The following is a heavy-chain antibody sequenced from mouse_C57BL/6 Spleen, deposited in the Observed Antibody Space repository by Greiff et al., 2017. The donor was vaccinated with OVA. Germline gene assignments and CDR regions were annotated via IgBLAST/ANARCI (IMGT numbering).Heavy chain of an antibody. CDR2: INYDGSST. CDR1: GFTFSDYY. Sequence: EVKLVESEGGLVQPGSSMKLSCTASGFTFSDYYMAWVRQVPEKGLEWVANINYDGSSTYYLDSLKSRFIISRDNAKNILYLQMSSLKSEDTATYYCARGGNYYGSSYVGGYAMDYWGQGTSVTVSS. V-gene: IGHV5-16*01. CDR3: ARGGNYYGSSYVGGYAMDY. J-gene: IGHJ4*01. D-gene: IGHD1-1*01.